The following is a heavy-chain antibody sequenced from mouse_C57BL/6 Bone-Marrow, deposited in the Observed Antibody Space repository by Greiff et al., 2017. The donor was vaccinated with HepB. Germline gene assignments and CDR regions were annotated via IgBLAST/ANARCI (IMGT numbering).Heavy chain of an antibody. D-gene: IGHD1-1*01. CDR3: ARIYYYGSSYGFDV. CDR2: IDPSDSYT. Sequence: QVQLQQPGAELVKPGASVKLSCKASGYTFTSYWMQWVKQRPGQGLEWIGEIDPSDSYTNYNQKFKGKATLTVYTSSSTAYMQLSSLTSEDSAVYYCARIYYYGSSYGFDVWGTGTTVTVSS. J-gene: IGHJ1*03. V-gene: IGHV1-50*01. CDR1: GYTFTSYW.